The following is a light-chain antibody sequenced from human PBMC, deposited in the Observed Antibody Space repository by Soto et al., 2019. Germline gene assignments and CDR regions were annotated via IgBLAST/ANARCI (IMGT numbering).Light chain of an antibody. CDR3: QPYNSYSQT. Sequence: DIQMTQSPSTLSASVGDRVTITCRASQSISSWLVWYQQKPGKAPKLLIYDASSLESGVPSRFSGSGSGTEFTLTISSLQPDDFATYYCQPYNSYSQTFGQGPKVHIK. CDR2: DAS. CDR1: QSISSW. J-gene: IGKJ1*01. V-gene: IGKV1-5*01.